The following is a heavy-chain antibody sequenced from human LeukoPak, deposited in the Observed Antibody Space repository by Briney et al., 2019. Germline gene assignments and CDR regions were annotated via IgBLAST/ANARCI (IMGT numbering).Heavy chain of an antibody. Sequence: SETLSLTCTVSGGSISSGGYYWSWIRQHPGKGLERIGYIYYSGSTYYNPSLKSRVTISVDTSKNQFSLKLSSVTAADTAVYYCAASDYNWFDPWGQGTLVTVSS. CDR1: GGSISSGGYY. V-gene: IGHV4-31*03. J-gene: IGHJ5*02. CDR3: AASDYNWFDP. D-gene: IGHD3-3*01. CDR2: IYYSGST.